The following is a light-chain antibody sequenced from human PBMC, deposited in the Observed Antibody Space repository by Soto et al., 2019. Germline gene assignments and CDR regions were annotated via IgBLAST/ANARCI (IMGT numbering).Light chain of an antibody. V-gene: IGLV2-14*01. J-gene: IGLJ1*01. Sequence: QSALTQPAAVSGSPGQSITISCTGTSSDVGGYDYVSWYQHHPGKAPKLMIYEVTNRPSGVSNRFSGSKSGNTASLTISGLQAEDEADYYCNSYTSISTQVFGTGTKATVL. CDR2: EVT. CDR1: SSDVGGYDY. CDR3: NSYTSISTQV.